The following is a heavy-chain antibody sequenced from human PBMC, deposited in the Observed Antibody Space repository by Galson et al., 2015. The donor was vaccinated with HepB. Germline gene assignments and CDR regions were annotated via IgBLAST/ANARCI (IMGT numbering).Heavy chain of an antibody. Sequence: SLRLSCAASGFAFSTYEMNWVRQAPGKGLEWISYISSSSSTIYYAASVKGRFTISRDNAKNSLYLQMNSLRAEDTAVYFCVRPHQGWGTTDYWGQGTLVTVSS. V-gene: IGHV3-48*03. CDR1: GFAFSTYE. D-gene: IGHD3-16*01. CDR2: ISSSSSTI. J-gene: IGHJ4*02. CDR3: VRPHQGWGTTDY.